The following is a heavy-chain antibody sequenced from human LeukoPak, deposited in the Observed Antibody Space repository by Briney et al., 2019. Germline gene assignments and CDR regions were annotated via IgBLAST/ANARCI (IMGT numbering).Heavy chain of an antibody. D-gene: IGHD4-17*01. Sequence: GGSLRLSCAASGFTFSSYGMHWVRQAPGKGLEWVAFIRYDGSNKYYADSVKGRFTISRDNSKNTLYLQMNSLRAEDTAVYYCAKGGQTTVTTVDYWGQGTLVTASS. V-gene: IGHV3-30*02. J-gene: IGHJ4*02. CDR2: IRYDGSNK. CDR1: GFTFSSYG. CDR3: AKGGQTTVTTVDY.